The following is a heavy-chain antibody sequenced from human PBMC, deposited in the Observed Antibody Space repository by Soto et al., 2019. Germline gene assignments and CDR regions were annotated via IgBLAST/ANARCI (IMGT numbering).Heavy chain of an antibody. CDR3: TRDSSLSFDL. CDR1: GFTFRNHW. V-gene: IGHV3-74*01. J-gene: IGHJ4*02. Sequence: EVQLVESGGGLVQPGGSLRLSCAASGFTFRNHWMHWVRQAPGKGLVWVSYINHDGSGTTYADSVKGRFTISRDNAENRIYLQMNSLRVEDTAVYYCTRDSSLSFDLWGKGALVTVSS. CDR2: INHDGSGT.